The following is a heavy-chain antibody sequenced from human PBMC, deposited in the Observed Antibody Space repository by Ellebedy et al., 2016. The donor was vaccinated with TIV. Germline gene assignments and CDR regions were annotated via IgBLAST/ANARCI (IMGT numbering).Heavy chain of an antibody. CDR3: ARDIVVVASSLGY. V-gene: IGHV3-21*01. CDR1: GFTFSSYS. Sequence: GGSLRLXXAASGFTFSSYSMNWVRQAPGKGLEWVSSISSSSSYIYYADSVKGRFTISRDNAKNSLYLQMNSLRAEDTAVYYCARDIVVVASSLGYWGQGTLVTVSS. D-gene: IGHD2-15*01. J-gene: IGHJ4*02. CDR2: ISSSSSYI.